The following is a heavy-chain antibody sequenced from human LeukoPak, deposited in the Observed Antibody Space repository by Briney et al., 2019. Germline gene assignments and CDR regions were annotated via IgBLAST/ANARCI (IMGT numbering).Heavy chain of an antibody. V-gene: IGHV1-2*02. Sequence: ASVKVSCKASGYTFTGYYMHWVRQAPGQGLEGMGWINPNSGGTNYAQKFQGRVTMTRDTSISTAYMELSRLRSDDTAVYYCARDQLAYSSSWYDYWGQGTLVTVSS. CDR3: ARDQLAYSSSWYDY. J-gene: IGHJ4*02. CDR2: INPNSGGT. D-gene: IGHD6-13*01. CDR1: GYTFTGYY.